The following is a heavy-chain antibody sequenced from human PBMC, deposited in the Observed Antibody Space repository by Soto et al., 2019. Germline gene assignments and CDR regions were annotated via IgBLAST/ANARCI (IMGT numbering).Heavy chain of an antibody. CDR1: GYSFTSYW. Sequence: GESLKISCKGSGYSFTSYWIGWVRQMPGKGLECMGVIYPGDSDTTYSPSFQGHVTISADKYSSTAYLQWSSLKASDTAMYYCARVDSSGCSEYWGQGTLVTVSS. CDR2: IYPGDSDT. CDR3: ARVDSSGCSEY. J-gene: IGHJ4*02. D-gene: IGHD6-25*01. V-gene: IGHV5-51*01.